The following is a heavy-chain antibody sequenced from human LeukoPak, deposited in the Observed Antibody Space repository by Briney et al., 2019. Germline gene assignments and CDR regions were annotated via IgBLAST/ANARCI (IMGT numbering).Heavy chain of an antibody. D-gene: IGHD1-26*01. Sequence: GGSLRLSCAASGFTVSSNYMSWVRQAPGKGLEWVSVIYSGGSTYYADSVKGRFTISRDNSKNTLYLQMNSLRAEDTAVYYCARDPSGSYLYALDIWGQGTMVTVSS. CDR2: IYSGGST. J-gene: IGHJ3*02. CDR3: ARDPSGSYLYALDI. V-gene: IGHV3-53*01. CDR1: GFTVSSNY.